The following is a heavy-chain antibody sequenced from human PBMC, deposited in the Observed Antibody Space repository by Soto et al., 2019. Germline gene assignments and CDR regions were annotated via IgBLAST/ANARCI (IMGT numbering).Heavy chain of an antibody. CDR1: GYTFTSYA. CDR3: ARGRTGIAVAGPLGY. J-gene: IGHJ4*02. Sequence: QVQLVQSGAEVKKPGASVKVSCKASGYTFTSYAMHWVRQAPGQRLEWMGWINAGNGNTKYSQKFQGRVTITRDTSXXTAYMELSSLRSEDTAVYYCARGRTGIAVAGPLGYWGQGTLVTVSS. D-gene: IGHD6-19*01. CDR2: INAGNGNT. V-gene: IGHV1-3*01.